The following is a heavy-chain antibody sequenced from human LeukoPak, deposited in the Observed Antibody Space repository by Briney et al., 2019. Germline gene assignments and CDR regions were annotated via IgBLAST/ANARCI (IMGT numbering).Heavy chain of an antibody. D-gene: IGHD3-9*01. CDR2: ISGSGGST. V-gene: IGHV3-23*01. Sequence: GGSLGLSCAASGFTFSSYAMSWVRQAPGKGLEWVSAISGSGGSTYYADSVKGRFTISRDNSKNTLYLQMNSLRAEDTAVYYCAKGSYFDWLKTPFDYWGQGTLVTVSS. CDR1: GFTFSSYA. J-gene: IGHJ4*02. CDR3: AKGSYFDWLKTPFDY.